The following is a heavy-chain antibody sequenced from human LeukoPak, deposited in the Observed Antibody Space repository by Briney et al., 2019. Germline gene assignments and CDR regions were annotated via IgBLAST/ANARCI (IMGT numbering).Heavy chain of an antibody. D-gene: IGHD6-6*01. Sequence: GGSLRLSCAASGFSFSSYAMTWVRQAPGKGLEWVSAIGGNTYYADSVKGRFTISRDNSKNTLYLQMNSLRAEDTAVYYCAKKKKWNSSSFVDYWGQGTLVIVSS. CDR1: GFSFSSYA. J-gene: IGHJ4*02. CDR3: AKKKKWNSSSFVDY. CDR2: IGGNT. V-gene: IGHV3-23*01.